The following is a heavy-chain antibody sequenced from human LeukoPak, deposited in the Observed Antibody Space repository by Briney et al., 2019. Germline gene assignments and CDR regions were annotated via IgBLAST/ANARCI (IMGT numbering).Heavy chain of an antibody. CDR1: GFPVSSNF. Sequence: GGSLRPSCAVSGFPVSSNFMSWGRQAPGKGRQSVSVRFSGGSTDYADSVRGGFSISRDSYLNTVSLQMNSLRVEDTAVYYCARGDGSGWPLDKCGQGTLVPVSS. D-gene: IGHD6-19*01. CDR3: ARGDGSGWPLDK. V-gene: IGHV3-53*01. CDR2: RFSGGST. J-gene: IGHJ4*02.